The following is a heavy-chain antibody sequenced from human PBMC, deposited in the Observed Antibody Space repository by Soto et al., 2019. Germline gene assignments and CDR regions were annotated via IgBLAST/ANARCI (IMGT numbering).Heavy chain of an antibody. V-gene: IGHV3-33*01. CDR3: ARDSCSGGSCQFDY. J-gene: IGHJ4*02. CDR1: GFTFSSYG. D-gene: IGHD2-15*01. Sequence: GVSLRLSCAASGFTFSSYGMHWVRQAPGKGLEWVAVIWYDGSNKYYADSVKGRFTISRDNSKNTLYLQMNSLRAEDTAVYYCARDSCSGGSCQFDYWGQGTLVTVSS. CDR2: IWYDGSNK.